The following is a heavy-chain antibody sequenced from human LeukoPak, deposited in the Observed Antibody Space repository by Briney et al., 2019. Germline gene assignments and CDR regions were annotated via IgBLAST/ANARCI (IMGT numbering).Heavy chain of an antibody. CDR2: IWYDGSTK. V-gene: IGHV3-33*08. CDR1: GFTFDDYA. CDR3: ARKKDTFYFYDSSGLDH. J-gene: IGHJ4*02. D-gene: IGHD3-22*01. Sequence: PGGSLRLSCAASGFTFDDYAMHWVRQAPGKGLEWVANIWYDGSTKYYADSVKGRFTISRDNSKKTLYLQMNSLRAQDTAVYYCARKKDTFYFYDSSGLDHWGQGALVTVSS.